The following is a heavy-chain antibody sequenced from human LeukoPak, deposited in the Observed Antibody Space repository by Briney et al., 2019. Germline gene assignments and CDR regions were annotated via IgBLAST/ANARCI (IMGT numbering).Heavy chain of an antibody. CDR2: ISGSGGNT. CDR1: GFTFSSSA. D-gene: IGHD1-14*01. CDR3: AKPARTDYADY. V-gene: IGHV3-23*01. J-gene: IGHJ4*02. Sequence: GGSLRLSCAASGFTFSSSAMNWVRQAPGKGLEWVSAISGSGGNTYYADSVKGRFTISRDNSKNTLYLQMNSLRAEDTAVYFCAKPARTDYADYWGQGTLVTVAS.